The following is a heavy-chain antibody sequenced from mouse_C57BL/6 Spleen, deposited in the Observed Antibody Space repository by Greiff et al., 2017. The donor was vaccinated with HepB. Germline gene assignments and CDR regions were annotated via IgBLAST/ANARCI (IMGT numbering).Heavy chain of an antibody. CDR2: IYPGSGST. Sequence: VQLQQSGAELVKPGASVKMSCKASGYTFTSYWITWVKQRPGQGLEWIGDIYPGSGSTNYNEKFKSKATLTVDTSSSTAYMQLSSLTSEDSAVYYCARKGTIYYGNFDYWGQGTTLTVSS. CDR1: GYTFTSYW. D-gene: IGHD2-1*01. V-gene: IGHV1-55*01. J-gene: IGHJ2*01. CDR3: ARKGTIYYGNFDY.